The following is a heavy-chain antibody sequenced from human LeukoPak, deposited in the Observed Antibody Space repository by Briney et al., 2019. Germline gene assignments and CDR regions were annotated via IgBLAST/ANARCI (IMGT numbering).Heavy chain of an antibody. CDR2: ISSNGGST. CDR1: GFTFSSYA. Sequence: GGSLRLSCSASGFTFSSYAMHWVRRAPGKGLEYVSAISSNGGSTNYADSVKDRFTISRDNSKNTLYLQMSSLRAEDTAVYYCAKAGSGSYYKSRSGMDVWGKGTTVIVSS. CDR3: AKAGSGSYYKSRSGMDV. D-gene: IGHD3-10*01. V-gene: IGHV3-64D*06. J-gene: IGHJ6*04.